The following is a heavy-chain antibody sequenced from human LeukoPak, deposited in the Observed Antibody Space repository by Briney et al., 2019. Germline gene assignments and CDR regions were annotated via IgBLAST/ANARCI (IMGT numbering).Heavy chain of an antibody. CDR3: ARGSYGNWFDP. CDR2: IYTSGST. J-gene: IGHJ5*02. D-gene: IGHD5-18*01. V-gene: IGHV4-61*02. Sequence: SETLSLTCTVSCGSISSGSYYWSWIRQPAGKGLEWIGRIYTSGSTNYNPSLKSRVTISVDTSKNQFSLKLSSVTAADTAVYYCARGSYGNWFDPWGQGTLVTVSS. CDR1: CGSISSGSYY.